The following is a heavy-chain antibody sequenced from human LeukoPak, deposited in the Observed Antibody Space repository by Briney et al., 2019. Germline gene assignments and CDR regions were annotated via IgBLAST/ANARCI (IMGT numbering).Heavy chain of an antibody. Sequence: ASVKVSCKASGYTFSSYHINWVRQATGQGPEWMGWMNPKSGNTDYAQKFQGRVTITRNTSTSTAYMELNSLRSEDTAVYYCARSIPAAYWSLPRPPDYWGQGTLVTVSS. CDR3: ARSIPAAYWSLPRPPDY. CDR1: GYTFSSYH. J-gene: IGHJ4*02. CDR2: MNPKSGNT. D-gene: IGHD2-2*01. V-gene: IGHV1-8*03.